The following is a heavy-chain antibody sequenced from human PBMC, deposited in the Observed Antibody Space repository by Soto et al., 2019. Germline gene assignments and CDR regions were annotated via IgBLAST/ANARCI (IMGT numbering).Heavy chain of an antibody. CDR2: VSHDGRNT. J-gene: IGHJ4*02. D-gene: IGHD6-19*01. CDR1: GFTFSDYV. V-gene: IGHV3-30*18. CDR3: AKGGRQWLVTSDFNY. Sequence: VQLVESGGGVVQPGRSLRLSCAASGFTFSDYVMHWVRQAPGKGLEWVAVVSHDGRNTHYADSVKGRFTISRDSSKNTVSLETTSLRAEDTAVYYCAKGGRQWLVTSDFNYWGQGDLVSVSS.